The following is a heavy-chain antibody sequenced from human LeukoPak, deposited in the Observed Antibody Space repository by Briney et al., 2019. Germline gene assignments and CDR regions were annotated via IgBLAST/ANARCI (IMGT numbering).Heavy chain of an antibody. CDR1: GYIFTSYD. CDR3: ARVRSRSQSWLLRQFFGHDAFDI. V-gene: IGHV1-8*01. J-gene: IGHJ3*02. CDR2: MNPNSGAT. Sequence: GASVKVSCKASGYIFTSYDINWVRQATGQGLEWLGWMNPNSGATGYAQKFQGRVTMTRDTSISTAYMELSSLRSEDTAVYYCARVRSRSQSWLLRQFFGHDAFDIWGQGTMVTVSS. D-gene: IGHD2-15*01.